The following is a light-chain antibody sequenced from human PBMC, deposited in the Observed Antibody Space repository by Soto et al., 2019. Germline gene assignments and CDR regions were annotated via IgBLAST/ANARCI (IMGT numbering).Light chain of an antibody. CDR3: QQYGSSPPFS. V-gene: IGKV3-20*01. CDR1: QSVSSSY. CDR2: GAS. J-gene: IGKJ3*01. Sequence: EIVLTQSPGTLSLSPGERATLSCRASQSVSSSYLSWYQQKPGQAPRLLIYGASIRATGIPDRFSGSGSGTDFTLTISRLESEDFAVVYYCQQYGSSPPFSFGPGTKVDI.